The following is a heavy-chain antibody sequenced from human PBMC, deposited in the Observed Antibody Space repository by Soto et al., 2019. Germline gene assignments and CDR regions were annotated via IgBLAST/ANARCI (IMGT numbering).Heavy chain of an antibody. D-gene: IGHD6-19*01. V-gene: IGHV3-15*07. Sequence: EVQLVESGGGLVKPGGSLRLSCAASGFTFSNAWMNWVRQAPGKGLEWVGRIKSKTDGGTTDYAAPVKGRFTISRDDSKNTLYLQMNSLKTEDTAVYYCTTDGVGWQWLENRYFDLWGRRTLVTVSS. CDR1: GFTFSNAW. CDR2: IKSKTDGGTT. CDR3: TTDGVGWQWLENRYFDL. J-gene: IGHJ2*01.